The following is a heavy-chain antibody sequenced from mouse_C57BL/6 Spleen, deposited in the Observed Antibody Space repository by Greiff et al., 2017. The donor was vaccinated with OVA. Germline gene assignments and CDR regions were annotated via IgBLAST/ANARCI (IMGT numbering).Heavy chain of an antibody. D-gene: IGHD2-4*01. J-gene: IGHJ4*01. CDR1: GFSLTSYG. CDR3: AKGADDYGYYAMDY. V-gene: IGHV2-9*01. CDR2: IWGGGST. Sequence: VKVVESGPGLVAPSPCLSITCTVSGFSLTSYGVDWVRQPPGKGLEWLGVIWGGGSTNYNSALMSRLSISKDNSKSQVFLKMNSLQTDDTAMYYCAKGADDYGYYAMDYWGQGTSVTVSS.